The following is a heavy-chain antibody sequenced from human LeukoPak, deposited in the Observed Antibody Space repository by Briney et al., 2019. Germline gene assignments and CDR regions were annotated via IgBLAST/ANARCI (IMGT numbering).Heavy chain of an antibody. CDR3: ARGRYCSSTSCYPARY. J-gene: IGHJ4*01. D-gene: IGHD2-2*01. V-gene: IGHV1-18*04. CDR2: ISAYNGNT. CDR1: GYTFTSYG. Sequence: ASVKVSCKASGYTFTSYGISWVRQAPGQGLEWMGWISAYNGNTNYAQKLQGRVTMTTDTSTSTAYMELRSLRSDDTAVYYCARGRYCSSTSCYPARYWGQEPWSPSPQ.